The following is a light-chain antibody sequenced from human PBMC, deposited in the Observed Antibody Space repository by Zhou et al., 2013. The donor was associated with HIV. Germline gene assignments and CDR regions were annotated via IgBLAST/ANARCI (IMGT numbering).Light chain of an antibody. CDR2: KVS. CDR3: LQGTRWPYT. CDR1: QSLLDSDGFTY. Sequence: DVVMTQSPGSLAATLGQPASISCRSSQSLLDSDGFTYLSWFQLRPGQSPRRLIYKVSKRDSGVPDRFSGSGSGTDFELRISRVEAGDVAIYFCLQGTRWPYTFGQGTKLEIK. V-gene: IGKV2-30*01. J-gene: IGKJ2*01.